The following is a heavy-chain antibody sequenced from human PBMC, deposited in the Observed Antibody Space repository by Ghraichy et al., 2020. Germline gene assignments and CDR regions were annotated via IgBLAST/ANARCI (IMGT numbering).Heavy chain of an antibody. D-gene: IGHD3-22*01. Sequence: SETLSLTCIVSGGSIISGDSFWSLIRQPPGKGLEWIGYVYYSGSTYYNPSLKSRVTISLDTSKNQFSRKLTSVTAADTAGYSCARGPGVGYSDSSGRTPNDYWGQGTLVTVSS. V-gene: IGHV4-30-4*08. CDR1: GGSIISGDSF. J-gene: IGHJ4*02. CDR3: ARGPGVGYSDSSGRTPNDY. CDR2: VYYSGST.